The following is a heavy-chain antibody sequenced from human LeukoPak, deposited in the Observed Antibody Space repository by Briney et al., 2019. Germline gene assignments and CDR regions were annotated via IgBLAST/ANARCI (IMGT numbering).Heavy chain of an antibody. CDR3: ARDSARERGLWFDP. V-gene: IGHV1-69*06. CDR2: IIPIFGTA. D-gene: IGHD3-16*01. Sequence: SVKVSCKASGGTFSSYAISWVRQAPGQGLEWMGGIIPIFGTANYAQKFQGRVTITADKSTSTDYMELSSLRSEDTAVYYCARDSARERGLWFDPWGQGTLVTVSS. J-gene: IGHJ5*02. CDR1: GGTFSSYA.